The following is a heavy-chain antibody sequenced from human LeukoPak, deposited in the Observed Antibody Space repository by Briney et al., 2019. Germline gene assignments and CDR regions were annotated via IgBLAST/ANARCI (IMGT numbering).Heavy chain of an antibody. CDR2: IAYSGDA. D-gene: IGHD5-18*01. CDR1: GDSITSGGYF. Sequence: SETLSLTCSVSGDSITSGGYFWSWIRQHPGKGLEWIGYIAYSGDAYYNSSLKSRLSISVDPSKNQFSLKLTAVTAADTAVYYCARVVGGYVGYIFDYWGQGTLVTVSS. V-gene: IGHV4-31*03. J-gene: IGHJ4*02. CDR3: ARVVGGYVGYIFDY.